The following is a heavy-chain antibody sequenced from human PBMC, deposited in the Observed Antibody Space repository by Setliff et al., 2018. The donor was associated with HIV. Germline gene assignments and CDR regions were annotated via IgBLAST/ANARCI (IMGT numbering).Heavy chain of an antibody. J-gene: IGHJ6*03. Sequence: SQTLSLTCAVSGGSISSGSCYWSWIRQPAGKGLEWIGRIYTSGSTNYNPSLKSRVTISVDTSKNQFSLELRSVTAADTAVYYCARETYYYDNPQYYYYYMDVWGKGTTVTVSS. CDR3: ARETYYYDNPQYYYYYMDV. V-gene: IGHV4-61*02. D-gene: IGHD3-22*01. CDR1: GGSISSGSCY. CDR2: IYTSGST.